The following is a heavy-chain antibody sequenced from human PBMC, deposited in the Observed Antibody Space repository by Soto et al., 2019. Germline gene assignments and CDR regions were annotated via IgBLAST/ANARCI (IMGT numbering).Heavy chain of an antibody. CDR2: TNPNSGGT. D-gene: IGHD3-22*01. CDR3: ARESEYYYDSSGYPAPYYFDY. Sequence: GASVKVSCKASGYTFTGYYMHWVRQAPGQGLEWMGWTNPNSGGTNYAQKFQGWVTMTRDTSISTAYMELSRLRSDDTAVYYCARESEYYYDSSGYPAPYYFDYWGQGTLVTVSS. CDR1: GYTFTGYY. V-gene: IGHV1-2*04. J-gene: IGHJ4*02.